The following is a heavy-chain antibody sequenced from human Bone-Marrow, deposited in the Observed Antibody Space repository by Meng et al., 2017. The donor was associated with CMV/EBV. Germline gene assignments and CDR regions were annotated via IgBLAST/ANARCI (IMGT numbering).Heavy chain of an antibody. J-gene: IGHJ4*02. D-gene: IGHD1-14*01. CDR3: ARVNHGYAFDY. CDR2: INNNGENT. Sequence: GESLKISCAASGFLFSSYAMHWVRQAPGKALEYVAGINNNGENTYYGDSVKGRFIVSRDNSKSTLHLQMGGLRDEDMAVYYCARVNHGYAFDYWGQGTLVTVSS. CDR1: GFLFSSYA. V-gene: IGHV3-64*02.